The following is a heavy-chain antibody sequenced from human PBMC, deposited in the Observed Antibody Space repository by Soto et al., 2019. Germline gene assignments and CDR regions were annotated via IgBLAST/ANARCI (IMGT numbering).Heavy chain of an antibody. V-gene: IGHV4-30-4*01. CDR1: GGSISSGDYY. Sequence: PSETLSLTCTVSGGSISSGDYYWSWIRQPPGKGLEWIGYIYYSGSTYYNPSLKSRVTISVDTSKNQFSLKLSSVTAADTAVYYCAREENLWPANWFDPWGQGTLVTVYS. D-gene: IGHD3-10*01. CDR3: AREENLWPANWFDP. J-gene: IGHJ5*02. CDR2: IYYSGST.